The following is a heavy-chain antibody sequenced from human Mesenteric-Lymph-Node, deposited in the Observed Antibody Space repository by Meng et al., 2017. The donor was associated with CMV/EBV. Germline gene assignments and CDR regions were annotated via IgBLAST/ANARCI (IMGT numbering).Heavy chain of an antibody. CDR3: ARVDQPWDYGMDV. V-gene: IGHV4-34*01. J-gene: IGHJ6*02. Sequence: ESLKISCAVYGGSFSGYYWSWIRQPPGKGLEWIGEINHSGSTNYNPSLKSRVTISVDTSKNQFSLKLSSVTAADTAVYYCARVDQPWDYGMDVWGQGTTVTVSS. D-gene: IGHD2-2*01. CDR1: GGSFSGYY. CDR2: INHSGST.